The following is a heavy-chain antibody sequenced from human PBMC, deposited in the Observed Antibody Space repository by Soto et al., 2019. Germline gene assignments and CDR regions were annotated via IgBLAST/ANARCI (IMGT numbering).Heavy chain of an antibody. CDR3: AKGRNLRIVGANNWFHP. J-gene: IGHJ5*02. CDR2: ISWFSGNR. D-gene: IGHD2-21*01. Sequence: EVQLVESGGGLVQPGRSLRLSCAASGFTFEDSAMHWVRQAPGKGLEWVSSISWFSGNRAYADSVKGRFIISTDNAKNTLYLQMNGLRPEDSAFYYCAKGRNLRIVGANNWFHPWGQGTLVTVSS. V-gene: IGHV3-9*01. CDR1: GFTFEDSA.